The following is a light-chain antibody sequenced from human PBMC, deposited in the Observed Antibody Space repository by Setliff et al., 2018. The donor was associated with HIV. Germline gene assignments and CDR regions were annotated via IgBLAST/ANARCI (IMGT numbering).Light chain of an antibody. CDR3: SSYTSSSTLDVV. Sequence: QSALAQPASVSGSPGQSITISCTGTSSDIGGYDFVSWYRQHPGKAPKLMIFDVSHRPSGVSNRFSGSKSGNTASLIISGLQAEDEADYYCSSYTSSSTLDVVFGGGTK. J-gene: IGLJ2*01. V-gene: IGLV2-14*03. CDR1: SSDIGGYDF. CDR2: DVS.